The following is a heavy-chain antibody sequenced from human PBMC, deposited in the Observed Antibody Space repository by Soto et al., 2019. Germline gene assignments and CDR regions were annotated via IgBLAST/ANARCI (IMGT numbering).Heavy chain of an antibody. CDR1: ADTFTGYT. CDR2: VIPILGAS. D-gene: IGHD3-10*01. CDR3: ARSRGSYYTNFDS. Sequence: QVQLVQSGAEVKKPGSSVKVSCKASADTFTGYTVTWVRQAPGQGLGWVGRVIPILGASNFAKKFQGRFTMSADKSADTAYMVLTGLPSEDTAVYYRARSRGSYYTNFDSWGQGALVTVSS. V-gene: IGHV1-69*08. J-gene: IGHJ4*02.